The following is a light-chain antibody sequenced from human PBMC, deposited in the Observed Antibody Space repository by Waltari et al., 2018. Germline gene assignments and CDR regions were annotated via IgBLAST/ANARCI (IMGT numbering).Light chain of an antibody. Sequence: IQLTQSPSSLSASVGARVTITCPASQGISSNLAWYQQKPGKAPKLLSSAASTLQSGVPLRFSGSGSGTDFTLTISSLQPEDFATYYCQQLNSYPITFGQGTRLEIK. CDR1: QGISSN. CDR3: QQLNSYPIT. CDR2: AAS. V-gene: IGKV1-9*01. J-gene: IGKJ5*01.